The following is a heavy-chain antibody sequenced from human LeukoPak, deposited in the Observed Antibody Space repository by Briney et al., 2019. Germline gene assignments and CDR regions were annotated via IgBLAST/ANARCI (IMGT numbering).Heavy chain of an antibody. J-gene: IGHJ5*02. CDR2: INHSGST. CDR3: ARYDFWKGRNWFDP. Sequence: SETLSLTCAVYGGSFSGYYWSWIRQPPGKGLEWIGEINHSGSTNYNPSLKSRVTISVDTSKNQFSLKLSSVTAADTAVYYCARYDFWKGRNWFDPWGQGTLVTVSS. CDR1: GGSFSGYY. D-gene: IGHD3-3*01. V-gene: IGHV4-34*01.